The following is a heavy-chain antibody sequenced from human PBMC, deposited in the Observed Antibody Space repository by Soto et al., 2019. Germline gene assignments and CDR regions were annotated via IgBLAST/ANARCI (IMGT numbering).Heavy chain of an antibody. V-gene: IGHV1-69*08. CDR2: VIPILRTA. CDR3: AFSKWNTGPTHYYMDV. CDR1: GATFNGFF. D-gene: IGHD1-1*01. J-gene: IGHJ6*03. Sequence: QVQLVQSGAEVKKPGSSVKVSCKASGATFNGFFMSWVRQAPGQGLEWMGRVIPILRTADYAQRFQGRLTSTADKSTSTGDIELSSLRSEDTAMYYCAFSKWNTGPTHYYMDVWGKGTTVTVSS.